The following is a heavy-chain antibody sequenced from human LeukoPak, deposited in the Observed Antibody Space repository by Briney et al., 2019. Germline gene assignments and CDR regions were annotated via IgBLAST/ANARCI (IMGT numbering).Heavy chain of an antibody. Sequence: GESLKISCKGSGYSFTSYWIGWVRQMPGKGLEWMGIIYPGDSDTRYSPSFQGQVTISADKSISTAYLQWSSLKASDTAMYHCARLGYSYGLYNWFDPWGRGTLVTVSS. V-gene: IGHV5-51*01. CDR2: IYPGDSDT. CDR1: GYSFTSYW. D-gene: IGHD5-18*01. J-gene: IGHJ5*02. CDR3: ARLGYSYGLYNWFDP.